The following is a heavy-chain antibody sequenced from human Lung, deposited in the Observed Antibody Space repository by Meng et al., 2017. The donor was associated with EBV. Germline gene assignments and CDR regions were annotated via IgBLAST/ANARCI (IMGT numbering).Heavy chain of an antibody. D-gene: IGHD1-1*01. CDR2: VYHRGDT. Sequence: QRQLQEVGPGLVKPSGTLALTCTVSGDSISSDIWGSWVRQPPGKGLEWIGEVYHRGDTNYNPSLKSRVVISVDRSKNQFSLNLSSVTAADTAVYYCGRDQGRQLINHWGQGTLVTVSS. CDR3: GRDQGRQLINH. V-gene: IGHV4-4*02. J-gene: IGHJ4*02. CDR1: GDSISSDIW.